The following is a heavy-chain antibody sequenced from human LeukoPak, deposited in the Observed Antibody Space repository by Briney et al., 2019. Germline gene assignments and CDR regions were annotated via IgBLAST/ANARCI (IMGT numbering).Heavy chain of an antibody. CDR3: GKDIKHYDFWSGFEY. V-gene: IGHV3-43*01. CDR1: GFTFDEYS. D-gene: IGHD3-3*01. CDR2: IEWNGGRT. J-gene: IGHJ4*02. Sequence: QPGGSLRLSCVVSGFTFDEYSMQWVRQAPGKGLEWVSVIEWNGGRTYYADSVKGRFTISRDNNKKSLYLQMNSLRTEDTAFYYCGKDIKHYDFWSGFEYRGQGTLVTVSS.